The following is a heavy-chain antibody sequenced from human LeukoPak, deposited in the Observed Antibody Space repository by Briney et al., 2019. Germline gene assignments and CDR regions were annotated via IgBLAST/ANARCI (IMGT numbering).Heavy chain of an antibody. CDR1: GFIVSNNY. Sequence: RPGGSLRLSCVASGFIVSNNYMSWVRQAPGKGLEWVSVLYNAGSTYYADSVKGRFTISRDTARNSLYLQMNSLRDEDTAVYYCARDVYGNYGMDVWGQGTTVTVSS. CDR3: ARDVYGNYGMDV. CDR2: LYNAGST. V-gene: IGHV3-53*01. J-gene: IGHJ6*02. D-gene: IGHD2/OR15-2a*01.